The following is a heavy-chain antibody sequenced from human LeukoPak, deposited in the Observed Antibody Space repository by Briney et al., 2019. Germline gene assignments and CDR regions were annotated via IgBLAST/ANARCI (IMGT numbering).Heavy chain of an antibody. Sequence: GGSLRLSCAASGFPFNHYWMSWIRQAPGKGLEVVANIKPDGTEKYYRASLKGRFIISNDNAKNSVYLQMNSLRVEDTAVYYCVTMASNVFHYWGQGTLVTVSS. D-gene: IGHD5-24*01. CDR3: VTMASNVFHY. CDR1: GFPFNHYW. CDR2: IKPDGTEK. J-gene: IGHJ4*02. V-gene: IGHV3-7*03.